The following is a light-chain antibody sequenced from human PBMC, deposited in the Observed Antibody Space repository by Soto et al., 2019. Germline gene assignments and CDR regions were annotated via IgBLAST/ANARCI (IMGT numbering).Light chain of an antibody. Sequence: DIQMTQSPSSVSASAGDRVSITCRASQAINSWVGWYQQKPGEAPKLLIYSTSFLQSGVPSRFSGSGSGTDFILTISSLQPEDFATYFCQQAHSLPWTFGQGTKVDIK. CDR1: QAINSW. J-gene: IGKJ1*01. V-gene: IGKV1-12*02. CDR3: QQAHSLPWT. CDR2: STS.